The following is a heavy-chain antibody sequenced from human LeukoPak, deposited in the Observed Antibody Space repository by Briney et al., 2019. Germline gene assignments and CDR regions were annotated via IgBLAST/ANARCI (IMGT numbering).Heavy chain of an antibody. D-gene: IGHD3-22*01. V-gene: IGHV4-30-2*01. CDR3: ARDQRAGLFVERYFDL. J-gene: IGHJ2*01. Sequence: SQTLSLTCAVSGGSISSGGYSWSWIRQPPGKGLEWIGYIYHSGSTYYNPSLKSRVTISVDRSKNQFSLKLSSVTAADTAVYYCARDQRAGLFVERYFDLWGRGTLVTVSS. CDR2: IYHSGST. CDR1: GGSISSGGYS.